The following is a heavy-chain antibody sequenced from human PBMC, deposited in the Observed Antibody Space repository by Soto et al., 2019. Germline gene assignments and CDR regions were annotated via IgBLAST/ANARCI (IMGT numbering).Heavy chain of an antibody. J-gene: IGHJ4*02. Sequence: GESLKISCQCSGYTFSNFWIAWVSQLPGKGLEWMGIIYPGDYETRYSPSFHGKVTISADRSIGTAYLQWSSLEASDSAFYFCARSPRSSPYFDYWGQGALVTVSS. D-gene: IGHD6-13*01. CDR2: IYPGDYET. V-gene: IGHV5-51*01. CDR1: GYTFSNFW. CDR3: ARSPRSSPYFDY.